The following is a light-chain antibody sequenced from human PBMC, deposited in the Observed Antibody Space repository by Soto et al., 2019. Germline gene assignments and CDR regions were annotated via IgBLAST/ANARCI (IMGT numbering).Light chain of an antibody. Sequence: QSALTQPASVSGSPGQSITISCTGTSSDVGSYNLVSWYQQHPGKAPKLMIYEVSKRPSGVSNRFSGSKSGNTASLTISGLQAEDEADYYCCSYAGSSTFPVFGGVTKVTVL. CDR2: EVS. V-gene: IGLV2-23*02. J-gene: IGLJ2*01. CDR1: SSDVGSYNL. CDR3: CSYAGSSTFPV.